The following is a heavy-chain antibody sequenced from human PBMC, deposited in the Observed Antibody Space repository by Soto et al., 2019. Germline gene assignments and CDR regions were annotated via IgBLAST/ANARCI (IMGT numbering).Heavy chain of an antibody. CDR2: IRAYNGNT. Sequence: QVQLVQSGAEVKKPGASVKVSCKASGYTFTSYGISWVRQAPGQGLEWMGWIRAYNGNTNYAQKPQGRFTMTTETSTSTAYMELRSLRSDDTAVYYCARDATYNWNYADFDYWGQGTLVTVSS. CDR3: ARDATYNWNYADFDY. J-gene: IGHJ4*02. V-gene: IGHV1-18*01. CDR1: GYTFTSYG. D-gene: IGHD1-7*01.